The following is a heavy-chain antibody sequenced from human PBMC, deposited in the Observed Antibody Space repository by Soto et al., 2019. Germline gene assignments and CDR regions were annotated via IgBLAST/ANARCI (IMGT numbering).Heavy chain of an antibody. Sequence: GGSLRLSCAASGFTFSSYGMHWVRQAPGKGLEWVSRINSDGSSTFYADSVKGRFTISRDNAKNTLYLQMNSLRAEDTAVYYCVLGTGTNFDYWGQGTLVTVSS. D-gene: IGHD1-1*01. CDR1: GFTFSSYG. CDR2: INSDGSST. J-gene: IGHJ4*02. V-gene: IGHV3-74*01. CDR3: VLGTGTNFDY.